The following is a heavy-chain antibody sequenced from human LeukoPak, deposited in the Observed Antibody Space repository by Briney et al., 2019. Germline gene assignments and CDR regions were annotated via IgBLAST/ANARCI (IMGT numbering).Heavy chain of an antibody. J-gene: IGHJ4*02. CDR2: ISSSGSTI. Sequence: GGSLRLSCAAPGFAFSSYWMSWVRQAPGKGLEWVSYISSSGSTIYYADSVKGRFTISRDNAKNSLYLQMNSLRAEDTAVYYCARAVDTAMVSYFDYWGQGTLVTVSS. CDR1: GFAFSSYW. V-gene: IGHV3-48*04. D-gene: IGHD5-18*01. CDR3: ARAVDTAMVSYFDY.